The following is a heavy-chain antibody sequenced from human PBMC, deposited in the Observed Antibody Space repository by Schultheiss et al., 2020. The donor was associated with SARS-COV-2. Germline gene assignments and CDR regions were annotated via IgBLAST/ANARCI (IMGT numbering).Heavy chain of an antibody. CDR3: ARTHYWSGSNWFDP. D-gene: IGHD3-3*01. CDR2: IYYSGST. V-gene: IGHV4-59*01. Sequence: SQTLSLTCTVSGGSISSYYWSWIRQPPGKGLEWIGYIYYSGSTYYNPSLKSRVTISVDTSKNQFSLKLSSVTAADTAVYYCARTHYWSGSNWFDPWGQGTLVTVSS. J-gene: IGHJ5*02. CDR1: GGSISSYY.